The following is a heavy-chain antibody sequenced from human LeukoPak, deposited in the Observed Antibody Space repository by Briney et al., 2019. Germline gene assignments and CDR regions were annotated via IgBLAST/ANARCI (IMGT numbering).Heavy chain of an antibody. CDR1: GFTFSTYG. CDR3: AKDHYYDSSGSDY. V-gene: IGHV3-30*18. CDR2: ISYDGSNK. J-gene: IGHJ4*02. Sequence: GGSLRLSCAASGFTFSTYGMHWVRQAPGKGLEWVAVISYDGSNKYYADSVKGRFTISRDNSKNTLYLQMNSLRAEDTAVYYCAKDHYYDSSGSDYWGQGTLVTVSS. D-gene: IGHD3-22*01.